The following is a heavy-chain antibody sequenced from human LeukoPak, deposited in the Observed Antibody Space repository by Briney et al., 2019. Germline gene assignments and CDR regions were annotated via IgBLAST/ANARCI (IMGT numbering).Heavy chain of an antibody. CDR2: ISGSGGST. Sequence: GGSLRLSCAASGFTFSSYAMSWVRQAPGKGLEWVSAISGSGGSTYYADSVKGRFTISRDNSKNTLYLQMNSLRAEDTAVYYCAKEGYCSSTGCYIHYYGMDVWGKGTTVTVPS. J-gene: IGHJ6*04. V-gene: IGHV3-23*01. CDR3: AKEGYCSSTGCYIHYYGMDV. D-gene: IGHD2-2*02. CDR1: GFTFSSYA.